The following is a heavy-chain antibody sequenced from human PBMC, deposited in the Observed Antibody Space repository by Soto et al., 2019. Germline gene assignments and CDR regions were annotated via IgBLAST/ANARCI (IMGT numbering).Heavy chain of an antibody. CDR3: ARVGYSSTGTTFHYHGLDV. Sequence: ASVKVSCKASGYNFTSHYMHWVRQAPGQGLESMGIIYPRGGTTIYAQKFQGRVTVTRDTSTHTFYMELSSLRSEDTAMYYCARVGYSSTGTTFHYHGLDVWGQGTTVTVSS. V-gene: IGHV1-46*01. CDR1: GYNFTSHY. J-gene: IGHJ6*02. D-gene: IGHD3-22*01. CDR2: IYPRGGTT.